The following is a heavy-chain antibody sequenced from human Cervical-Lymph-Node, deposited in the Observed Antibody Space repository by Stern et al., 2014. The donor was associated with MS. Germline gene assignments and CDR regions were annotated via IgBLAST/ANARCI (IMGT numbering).Heavy chain of an antibody. CDR1: GFSLSNARMG. CDR2: LFSHDQK. D-gene: IGHD3-3*01. CDR3: ARILRIFGVAQWGYYYYGMDV. V-gene: IGHV2-26*01. Sequence: QVTLKESGPVLVKPTETLTLTCTVSGFSLSNARMGVSWIRQPPGKALEWLAHLFSHDQKSYSTSLKSRLTISKDTSKSQVVLTMTNMDPVDTATYYCARILRIFGVAQWGYYYYGMDVWGQGTTVTVSS. J-gene: IGHJ6*02.